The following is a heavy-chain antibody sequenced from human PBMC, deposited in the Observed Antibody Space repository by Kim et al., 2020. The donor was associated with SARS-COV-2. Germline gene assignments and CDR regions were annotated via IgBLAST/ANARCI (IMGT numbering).Heavy chain of an antibody. J-gene: IGHJ4*02. CDR3: TTARYDYSDSNDF. CDR2: IKSKTDGGTT. Sequence: GGSLRLSCVASGFTFSNAWMSWVRQAPGKGLEWVGRIKSKTDGGTTDYAAPVKGRFTISRDDSKNTLHLQMNSLKTEDTAVYYRTTARYDYSDSNDFWGQGTLVTVSS. V-gene: IGHV3-15*01. D-gene: IGHD4-17*01. CDR1: GFTFSNAW.